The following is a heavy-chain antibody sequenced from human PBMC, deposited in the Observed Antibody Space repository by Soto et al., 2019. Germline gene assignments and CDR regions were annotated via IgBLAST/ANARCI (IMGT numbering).Heavy chain of an antibody. V-gene: IGHV1-2*02. CDR1: GYTFIGSF. D-gene: IGHD1-26*01. J-gene: IGHJ6*02. CDR2: INPNSGAT. Sequence: ASVKVSCKASGYTFIGSFMHWVRQAPGQGLEWMGWINPNSGATNYAQKFQGRVTTTRDTSISTAFMDLSRLRSDDTAVYYCAAVVGTTTYYYFGIDVWGQGTTVTVSS. CDR3: AAVVGTTTYYYFGIDV.